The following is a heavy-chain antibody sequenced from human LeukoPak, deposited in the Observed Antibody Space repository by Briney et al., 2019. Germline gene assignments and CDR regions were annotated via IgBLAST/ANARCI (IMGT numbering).Heavy chain of an antibody. V-gene: IGHV1-2*02. CDR1: GYTFTGYY. Sequence: ASVKVSCKASGYTFTGYYMHWVRQAPGQGLEWMGWINPNSGGTNYAQKFQGRVTMTRDTSISTAYMELSRLRSDDTAVYYCARVAGAHIAAHPLGYWGQGTLVTVSS. CDR2: INPNSGGT. D-gene: IGHD6-6*01. J-gene: IGHJ4*02. CDR3: ARVAGAHIAAHPLGY.